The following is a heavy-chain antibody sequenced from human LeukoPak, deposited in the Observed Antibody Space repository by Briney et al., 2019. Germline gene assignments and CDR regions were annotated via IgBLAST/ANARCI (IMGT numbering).Heavy chain of an antibody. D-gene: IGHD6-13*01. CDR3: ARDGSWSKWPF. J-gene: IGHJ4*02. V-gene: IGHV3-21*01. Sequence: GGSLRLSCAASGFTFSSYSMNWVRQAPGKGLEWVSSISSSSSYIYYAGSVKGRFTISRDNAKNSLYLQMNSLRAEDTAVYYCARDGSWSKWPFWGQGTLVTVSS. CDR2: ISSSSSYI. CDR1: GFTFSSYS.